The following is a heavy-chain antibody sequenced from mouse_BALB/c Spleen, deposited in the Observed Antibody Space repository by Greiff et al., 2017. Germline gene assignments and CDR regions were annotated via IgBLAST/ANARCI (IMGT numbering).Heavy chain of an antibody. CDR2: INPSTGYT. V-gene: IGHV1-7*01. CDR3: ATLGAMDY. CDR1: GYTFTSYW. Sequence: LVESGAELAKPGASVKMSCKASGYTFTSYWMHWVKQRPGQGLEWIGYINPSTGYTEYNQKFKDKATLTADKSSSTAYMQLSSLTSEDSAVYYCATLGAMDYWGQGTSVTVSS. D-gene: IGHD4-1*01. J-gene: IGHJ4*01.